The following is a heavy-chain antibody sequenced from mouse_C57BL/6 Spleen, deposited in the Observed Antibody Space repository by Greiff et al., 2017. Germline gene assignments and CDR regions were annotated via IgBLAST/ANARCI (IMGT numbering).Heavy chain of an antibody. Sequence: QVQLQQSGPELVKPGASVKISCKASGYAFSSSWMNWVKQRPGKGLEWIGRIYPGDGDTNYNGKFKGKATLTADKSSSTAYMQLSSLTSEDSAVYFCASTVVDAMDYWGQGTSGTVSS. CDR1: GYAFSSSW. D-gene: IGHD1-1*01. CDR2: IYPGDGDT. CDR3: ASTVVDAMDY. J-gene: IGHJ4*01. V-gene: IGHV1-82*01.